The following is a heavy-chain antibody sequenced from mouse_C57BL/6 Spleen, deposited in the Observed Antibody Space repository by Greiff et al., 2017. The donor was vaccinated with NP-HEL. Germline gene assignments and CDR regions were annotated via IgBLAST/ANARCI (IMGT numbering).Heavy chain of an antibody. V-gene: IGHV1-18*01. Sequence: EVQLQQSGPELVKPGASVKIPCKASGYTFTDYNMDWVKQSHGKSLEWIGDINPNNGGTIYNQKFKGKATLTVDKSSSTAYMELRSLTSEDTAVYYCARRGHYGSSLYYFDYWGQGTTLTVSS. D-gene: IGHD1-1*01. J-gene: IGHJ2*01. CDR1: GYTFTDYN. CDR2: INPNNGGT. CDR3: ARRGHYGSSLYYFDY.